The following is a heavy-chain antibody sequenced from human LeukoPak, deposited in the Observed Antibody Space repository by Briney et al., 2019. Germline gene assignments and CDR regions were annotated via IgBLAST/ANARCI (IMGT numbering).Heavy chain of an antibody. CDR1: GFTFSSYE. J-gene: IGHJ6*03. D-gene: IGHD6-13*01. V-gene: IGHV3-48*03. Sequence: PGGSLRLSCAASGFTFSSYEMNWVRQAPGKGLEWVSYISSSGSTIYYADSVKGRFTISRDNAKNSLYLQMNSLRAEDTAVYYCARAGYSGFGTTDYYYYMDVWGKGTTVTVSS. CDR2: ISSSGSTI. CDR3: ARAGYSGFGTTDYYYYMDV.